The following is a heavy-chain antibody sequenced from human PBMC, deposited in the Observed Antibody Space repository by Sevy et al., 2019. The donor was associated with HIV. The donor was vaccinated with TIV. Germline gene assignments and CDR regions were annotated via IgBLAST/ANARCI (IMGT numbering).Heavy chain of an antibody. J-gene: IGHJ1*01. CDR1: GFNFNNYA. Sequence: GGSLRLSCKASGFNFNNYAMSWVRQAPGKGLEWVSTISGSGGRTYTAESVRGRLTISRDNSKRTVYLQMNSLRVDDTAIYYCAKDPYSSGEYFQKWGQGARVTVSS. CDR2: ISGSGGRT. CDR3: AKDPYSSGEYFQK. V-gene: IGHV3-23*01. D-gene: IGHD3-22*01.